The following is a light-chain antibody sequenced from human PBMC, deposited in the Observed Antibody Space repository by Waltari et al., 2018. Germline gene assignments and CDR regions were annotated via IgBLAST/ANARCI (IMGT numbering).Light chain of an antibody. J-gene: IGKJ3*01. CDR1: QSVSTY. V-gene: IGKV3-11*01. Sequence: EIVLTQSPATLSLSPGERATLSCRASQSVSTYLAWYQHKPGQAPRLLIYDASNRATGIPARFSGSGSGTDFTLTISSLEPEDIAVYYCQQRGAFGPGTKVEIK. CDR3: QQRGA. CDR2: DAS.